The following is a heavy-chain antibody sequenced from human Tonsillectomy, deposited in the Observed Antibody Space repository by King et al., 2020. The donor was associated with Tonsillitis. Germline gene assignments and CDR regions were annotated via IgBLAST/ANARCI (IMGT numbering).Heavy chain of an antibody. Sequence: RVRQAPGKGLDWVSGINCNDDSIGYADSVKGRFTISRDNAKNSLDLQMNSLRDEYTALYYCAKDMRQWLMFYFDYWGQGTLVTVSS. CDR3: AKDMRQWLMFYFDY. V-gene: IGHV3-9*01. CDR2: INCNDDSI. D-gene: IGHD6-19*01. J-gene: IGHJ4*02.